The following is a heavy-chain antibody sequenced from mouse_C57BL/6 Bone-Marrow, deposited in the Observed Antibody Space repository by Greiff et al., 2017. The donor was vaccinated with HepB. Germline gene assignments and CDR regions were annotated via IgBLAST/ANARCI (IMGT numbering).Heavy chain of an antibody. D-gene: IGHD2-10*01. CDR3: TFYGNYPYFDY. CDR2: IYPGGGYT. Sequence: QVQLKESGAELVRPGTSVKMSCKASGYTFTNYWIGWAKQRPGHGLEWIGDIYPGGGYTNYNEKFKGKATLTADKSSNTAYLQLSSLTSEDTAVYYCTFYGNYPYFDYWGQGTTLTVSS. J-gene: IGHJ2*01. V-gene: IGHV1-63*01. CDR1: GYTFTNYW.